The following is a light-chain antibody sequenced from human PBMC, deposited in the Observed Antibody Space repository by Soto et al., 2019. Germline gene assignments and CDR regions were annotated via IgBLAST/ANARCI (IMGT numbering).Light chain of an antibody. J-gene: IGKJ4*01. CDR3: QQYKNWPPLT. Sequence: EIVMTQSPATLSVSPGETATLSCRASQSVGSAVAWYQHKPGQAPRLLIVGASIRATGVPGRFSGGGSGTDITLTISSLQSEDFAVYYCQQYKNWPPLTFGGGTTVEIK. CDR2: GAS. V-gene: IGKV3-15*01. CDR1: QSVGSA.